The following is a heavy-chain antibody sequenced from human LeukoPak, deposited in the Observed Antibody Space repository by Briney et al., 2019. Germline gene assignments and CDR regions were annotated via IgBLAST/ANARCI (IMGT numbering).Heavy chain of an antibody. CDR3: ARPRTAQQLVPKY. CDR1: GGSIISDGYY. D-gene: IGHD6-13*01. CDR2: VYHSGST. Sequence: SQTLSLTCIVSGGSIISDGYYWNWLRQPPGKGLEWIGYVYHSGSTYYNPSLKSRITISVDRSKNQFSLKLNSVTAADTAVYYCARPRTAQQLVPKYWGQGTLVTVSS. V-gene: IGHV4-30-2*01. J-gene: IGHJ4*02.